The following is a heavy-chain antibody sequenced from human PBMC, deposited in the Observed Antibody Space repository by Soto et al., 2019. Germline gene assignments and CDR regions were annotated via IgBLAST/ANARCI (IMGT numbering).Heavy chain of an antibody. V-gene: IGHV3-11*01. CDR1: GFNFSDFY. Sequence: QVQLVESGGALVKPGGSLRLSCAASGFNFSDFYISWIRQAPGKGLEWVSFISATGETIYYAESVKGRFTISRDNAQKSLVLQMNSLRDDYTGIYYCASQLQGFRRKYYLHFWGEGTLVTVSS. CDR3: ASQLQGFRRKYYLHF. CDR2: ISATGETI. J-gene: IGHJ4*02. D-gene: IGHD1-26*01.